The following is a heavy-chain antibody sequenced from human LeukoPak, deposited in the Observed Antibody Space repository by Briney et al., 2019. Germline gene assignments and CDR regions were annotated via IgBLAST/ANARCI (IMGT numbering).Heavy chain of an antibody. V-gene: IGHV4-59*12. CDR1: GGSISSYY. J-gene: IGHJ5*02. Sequence: PSETLSLTCTVSGGSISSYYWSGIRQPPGKGLEWIGYIYYSGSTNYNPSLKSRVTISVDTSKNQFSLKLSSVTAADTAVYYCASGVAVAGTGSWFDPWGQGTLVTVSS. D-gene: IGHD6-19*01. CDR2: IYYSGST. CDR3: ASGVAVAGTGSWFDP.